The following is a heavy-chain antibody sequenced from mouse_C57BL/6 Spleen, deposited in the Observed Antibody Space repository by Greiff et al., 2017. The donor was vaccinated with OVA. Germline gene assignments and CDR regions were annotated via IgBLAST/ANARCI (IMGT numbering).Heavy chain of an antibody. V-gene: IGHV1-59*01. J-gene: IGHJ1*03. CDR3: ARYHYYGSSYAWYFDV. CDR2: IDPSDSYT. CDR1: GYTFTSYW. D-gene: IGHD1-1*01. Sequence: VQLQQPGAELVRPGTSVKLSCKASGYTFTSYWMHWVKQRPGQGLEWIGVIDPSDSYTNYNQKFKGKATLTVDTSSSTAYMQLSSLTSEDSAVYYCARYHYYGSSYAWYFDVWGTGTTVTVSS.